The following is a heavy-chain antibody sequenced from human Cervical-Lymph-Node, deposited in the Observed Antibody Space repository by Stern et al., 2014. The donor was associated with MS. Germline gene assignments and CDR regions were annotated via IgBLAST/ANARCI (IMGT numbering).Heavy chain of an antibody. CDR3: ARESLSIESLAAYYSYYGMDV. Sequence: VQLGESGGGVVQPGTSLRLSCAASGFTFSNYAMQWVRQAPGKGLEWVAVIWYAGSKKYYADSLKGRVTISRENPKNTVYLQMNSLRVEDTAVYYCARESLSIESLAAYYSYYGMDVWGQGTTVTVSS. V-gene: IGHV3-33*01. CDR1: GFTFSNYA. D-gene: IGHD6-6*01. J-gene: IGHJ6*02. CDR2: IWYAGSKK.